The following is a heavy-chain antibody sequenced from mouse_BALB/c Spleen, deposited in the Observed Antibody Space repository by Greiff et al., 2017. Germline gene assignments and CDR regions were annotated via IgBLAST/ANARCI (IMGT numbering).Heavy chain of an antibody. V-gene: IGHV1S137*01. D-gene: IGHD1-1*01. Sequence: QVQLQQSGAELVRPGVSVKISCKGSGYTFTDYAMHWVKQSHAKSLEWIGVISTYYGDASYNQKFKGKATMTVDKSSSTAYMELARLTSEDSAIYYCARSGSYGSRAPFAYWGQGTLVTVSA. CDR1: GYTFTDYA. CDR3: ARSGSYGSRAPFAY. J-gene: IGHJ3*01. CDR2: ISTYYGDA.